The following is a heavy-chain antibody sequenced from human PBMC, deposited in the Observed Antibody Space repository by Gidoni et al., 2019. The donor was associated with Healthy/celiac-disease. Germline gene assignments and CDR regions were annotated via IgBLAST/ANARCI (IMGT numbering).Heavy chain of an antibody. CDR2: IYYSGST. V-gene: IGHV4-39*01. CDR3: ARCGAGVWSSYYYYGMDV. D-gene: IGHD2-21*01. Sequence: QLQLQESGPGLVKPSETLSLTCTVSGGSISSRSYYWGWIRQPPGKGPEWSGSIYYSGSTYYNPSLKSRVTISVDTSKNQFSLKLSSVTAADTAVYYCARCGAGVWSSYYYYGMDVWGQGTTVTVSS. J-gene: IGHJ6*02. CDR1: GGSISSRSYY.